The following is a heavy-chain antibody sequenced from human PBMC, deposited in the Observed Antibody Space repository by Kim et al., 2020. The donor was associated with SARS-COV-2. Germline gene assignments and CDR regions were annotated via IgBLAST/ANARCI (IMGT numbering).Heavy chain of an antibody. D-gene: IGHD3-10*01. V-gene: IGHV3-48*02. CDR2: ISSSSSSI. CDR3: AGGGLYYYGSWSYGFDI. J-gene: IGHJ3*02. CDR1: GFTFNKYS. Sequence: GGSLRLSCAASGFTFNKYSMNWVRQAPGKGLEWISYISSSSSSIYYADSVKGRFTISRDIAGNSLYLQMNSLRDEDTAVYYCAGGGLYYYGSWSYGFDIWGQGTTVTVSS.